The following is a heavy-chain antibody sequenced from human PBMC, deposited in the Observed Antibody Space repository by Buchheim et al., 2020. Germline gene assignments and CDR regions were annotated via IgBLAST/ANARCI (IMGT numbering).Heavy chain of an antibody. Sequence: QVQLVESGGGLVKPGGSLRLSCAASGFTFSDYYMSWTRQAPGKGLEWISYISSSSNSIYYADSVKGRVTISRDNAKNSLYLQMDSLRAEDTAIYYCARDVTAVLTFYYYGMDVWGQGT. J-gene: IGHJ6*02. CDR1: GFTFSDYY. D-gene: IGHD4/OR15-4a*01. CDR3: ARDVTAVLTFYYYGMDV. V-gene: IGHV3-11*01. CDR2: ISSSSNSI.